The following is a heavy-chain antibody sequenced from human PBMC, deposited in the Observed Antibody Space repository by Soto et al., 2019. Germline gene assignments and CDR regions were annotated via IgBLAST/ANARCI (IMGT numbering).Heavy chain of an antibody. Sequence: SVKVSCKASGGTFSSYAISWVRQAPGQGLEWMGGIIPIFGTANYAQKFQGRVTITADESTSTAYMELSSLRSEDTAVYYCARVGAAGTYSGSYFYDYWGQGTLVTVSS. J-gene: IGHJ4*02. V-gene: IGHV1-69*13. CDR1: GGTFSSYA. D-gene: IGHD1-26*01. CDR3: ARVGAAGTYSGSYFYDY. CDR2: IIPIFGTA.